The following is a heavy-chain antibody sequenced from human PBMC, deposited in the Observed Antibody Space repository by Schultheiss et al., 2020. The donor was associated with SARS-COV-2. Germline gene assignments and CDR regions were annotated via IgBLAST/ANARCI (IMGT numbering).Heavy chain of an antibody. CDR2: IYYSGST. V-gene: IGHV4-61*08. CDR1: GGSISSGGYY. D-gene: IGHD1-26*01. Sequence: SQTLSLTCTVSGGSISSGGYYWSWIRQPPGKGLEWIGYIYYSGSTNYNPSLKSRVTISVDTSKNQFSLKLSSVTAADTAVYYCARRKVGATGDDAFDIWGQWTMVTVSS. CDR3: ARRKVGATGDDAFDI. J-gene: IGHJ3*02.